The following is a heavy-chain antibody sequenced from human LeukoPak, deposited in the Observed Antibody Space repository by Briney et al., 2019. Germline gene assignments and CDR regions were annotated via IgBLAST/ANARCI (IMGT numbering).Heavy chain of an antibody. D-gene: IGHD4-17*01. CDR2: IYHSGST. CDR3: ARDYGDYDPYWYFDL. CDR1: GYSISSGYY. V-gene: IGHV4-38-2*02. Sequence: PSETLSLTCTVSGYSISSGYYWGWIRQPPGKGLEWIGSIYHSGSTYYNPSLKSRVTISVDTSKNQFSLKLSSVTAADTAVYYCARDYGDYDPYWYFDLWGRGTLVTVSS. J-gene: IGHJ2*01.